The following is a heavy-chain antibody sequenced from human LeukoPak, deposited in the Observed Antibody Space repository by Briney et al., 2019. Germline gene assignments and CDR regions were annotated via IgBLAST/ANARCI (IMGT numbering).Heavy chain of an antibody. J-gene: IGHJ4*02. CDR3: ASTGYSSSWYEGQIDY. CDR2: IYHSGRT. Sequence: SETLSLTCTVSGYSISSGYYWGWIRQPPGKGLEWIGNIYHSGRTYYNPSLKSRVSISINTSKNQLSLKVSSVTAADTAVYYCASTGYSSSWYEGQIDYWGQGTLVTVSS. CDR1: GYSISSGYY. D-gene: IGHD6-13*01. V-gene: IGHV4-38-2*02.